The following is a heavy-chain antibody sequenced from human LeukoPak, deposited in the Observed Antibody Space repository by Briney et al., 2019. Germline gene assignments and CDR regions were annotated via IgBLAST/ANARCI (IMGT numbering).Heavy chain of an antibody. J-gene: IGHJ4*02. Sequence: SSETLSLTCAVYGGSFSGYYWSWIRQPPGKGLEWIGEINHSGSTNYNPSLKSRVTISVDTSKNQFSLKLSSVTAADTAVYYCARGRGGTLSFDYWGQGTLVTVSS. CDR2: INHSGST. CDR3: ARGRGGTLSFDY. CDR1: GGSFSGYY. V-gene: IGHV4-34*01. D-gene: IGHD4-23*01.